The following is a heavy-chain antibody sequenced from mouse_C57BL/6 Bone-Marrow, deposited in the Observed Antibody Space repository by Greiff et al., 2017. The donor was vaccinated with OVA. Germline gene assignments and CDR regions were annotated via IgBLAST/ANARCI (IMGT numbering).Heavy chain of an antibody. D-gene: IGHD2-4*01. CDR3: ARDYDERGLWFAY. V-gene: IGHV1-64*01. CDR2: IHPNSGST. J-gene: IGHJ3*01. Sequence: QVQLKQPGAELVKPGASVKLSCKASGYTFTSYWMHWVKQRPGQGLEWIGMIHPNSGSTNYNEKFKSKATLTVDKSSSTAYMQLSSLTSEDSAVYYCARDYDERGLWFAYWGQGTLVTVSA. CDR1: GYTFTSYW.